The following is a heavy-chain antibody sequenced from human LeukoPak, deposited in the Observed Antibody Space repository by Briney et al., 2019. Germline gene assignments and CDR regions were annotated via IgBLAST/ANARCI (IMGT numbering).Heavy chain of an antibody. CDR1: GGSFSGYY. V-gene: IGHV4-34*01. J-gene: IGHJ4*02. D-gene: IGHD3-16*02. CDR3: ARHPAYDYVWGSYRYGLDY. CDR2: INHSGST. Sequence: PSETLSLTCAVYGGSFSGYYWSWIRQPPGKGLEWIGEINHSGSTNYNPSLKSRVTISVDTSNNQFSLKLSSVTAADTAVYYCARHPAYDYVWGSYRYGLDYWGQGTLVTVSS.